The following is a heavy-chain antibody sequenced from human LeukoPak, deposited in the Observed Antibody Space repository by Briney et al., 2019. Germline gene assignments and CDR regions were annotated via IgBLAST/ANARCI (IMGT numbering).Heavy chain of an antibody. V-gene: IGHV3-49*04. CDR3: TRVSPYGDFLPLY. D-gene: IGHD4-17*01. Sequence: PGRSLRFSCTASGFTFGDYAMSWVRQAPGKGLEWVGFIRSKAYGGTTEYAASVKGRFTISRDDSKSIAYLQMNSLKTEDTAVYYCTRVSPYGDFLPLYWGQGTLVTVSS. J-gene: IGHJ4*02. CDR1: GFTFGDYA. CDR2: IRSKAYGGTT.